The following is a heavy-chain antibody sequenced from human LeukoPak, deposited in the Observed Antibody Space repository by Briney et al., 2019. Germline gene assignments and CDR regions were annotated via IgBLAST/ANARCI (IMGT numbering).Heavy chain of an antibody. CDR3: ARVRQTTVTTAYYFDY. CDR1: GFTFSSYE. CDR2: ISSSGSSI. D-gene: IGHD4-17*01. Sequence: PGRSLRLSCAASGFTFSSYEMNWVRQAPGKGLEWVSYISSSGSSIYYADSVKGRFTISRDNAKNSLYLQMNSLRAEDTAVYYCARVRQTTVTTAYYFDYWGQGTLVTVSS. J-gene: IGHJ4*02. V-gene: IGHV3-48*03.